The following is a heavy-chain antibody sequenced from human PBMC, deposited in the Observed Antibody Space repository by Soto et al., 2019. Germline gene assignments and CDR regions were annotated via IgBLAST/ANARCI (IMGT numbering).Heavy chain of an antibody. D-gene: IGHD2-2*01. V-gene: IGHV3-11*01. CDR3: ARDSPQISYALHRFDL. CDR1: GFTFSDYY. J-gene: IGHJ5*02. CDR2: ISSSGSNI. Sequence: GGSLRLSCAASGFTFSDYYLSWIRQAPGKGLEWVSYISSSGSNIYYADSVKGRFTISRDNAKNSLYLQMNSLRAEDTAVYYCARDSPQISYALHRFDLCGQGTL.